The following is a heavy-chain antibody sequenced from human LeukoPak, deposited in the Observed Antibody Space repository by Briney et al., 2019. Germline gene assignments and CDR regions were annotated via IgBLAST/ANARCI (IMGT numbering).Heavy chain of an antibody. CDR2: INPSGGST. J-gene: IGHJ6*02. CDR3: ARESTGDQSYYYGMDV. D-gene: IGHD7-27*01. CDR1: GYTFTSYY. V-gene: IGHV1-46*01. Sequence: ASVKVSCKASGYTFTSYYMHWVRQAPGQGLEWMGIINPSGGSTSYAQKFQGRVTMTRDTSTSTVYMELSSLRSEDTAVYYCARESTGDQSYYYGMDVWGQGTTVTVSS.